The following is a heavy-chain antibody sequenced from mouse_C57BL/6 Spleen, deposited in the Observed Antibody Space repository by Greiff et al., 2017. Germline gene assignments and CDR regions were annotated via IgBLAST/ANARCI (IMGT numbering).Heavy chain of an antibody. Sequence: EVMLVESEGGLVQPGSSMKLSCTASGFTFSDYYMAWVRQVPEKGLEWVANINYDGSSTYYLDSLKSRFIISRDNAKNILYLQMSSLKSEDTATYYCAREGDPYYYAMDYWGQGTSVTVSS. CDR1: GFTFSDYY. V-gene: IGHV5-16*01. J-gene: IGHJ4*01. CDR3: AREGDPYYYAMDY. CDR2: INYDGSST.